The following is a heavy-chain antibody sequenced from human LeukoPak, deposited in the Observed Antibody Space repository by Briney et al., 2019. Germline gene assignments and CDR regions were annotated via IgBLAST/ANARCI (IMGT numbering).Heavy chain of an antibody. J-gene: IGHJ3*02. CDR3: ARDLPILTHQTAHAFDI. V-gene: IGHV4-59*01. CDR2: IYYSGST. CDR1: GGSISSYY. D-gene: IGHD3-9*01. Sequence: SETLSLTCTVSGGSISSYYWSWIRQPPGKGLEGIGYIYYSGSTNYNPPLKSRVTISVDTSKTPFSLKLSSVTAADTAVYYCARDLPILTHQTAHAFDIWGQGTMVTVSS.